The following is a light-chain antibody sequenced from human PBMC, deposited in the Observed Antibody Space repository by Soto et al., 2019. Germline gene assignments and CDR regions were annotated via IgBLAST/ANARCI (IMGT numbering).Light chain of an antibody. V-gene: IGKV3-15*01. Sequence: EILMTQSPATLSVSPGERATLSCRASQSVNANLAWYQQKSGRAPRLLIFGASTRATDIPGRFSGSGSGTEFTLTISSLQPEDFAVYYCLQYNDWHRTFNQGTKVDIK. J-gene: IGKJ1*01. CDR1: QSVNAN. CDR2: GAS. CDR3: LQYNDWHRT.